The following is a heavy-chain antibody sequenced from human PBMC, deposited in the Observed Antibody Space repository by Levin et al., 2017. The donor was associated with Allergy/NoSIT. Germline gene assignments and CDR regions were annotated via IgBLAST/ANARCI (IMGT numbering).Heavy chain of an antibody. CDR3: ARVLRFYYYYYMDV. Sequence: SETLSLTCAVSGGSISSGGYSWSWIRQPPGKGLEWIGNIYLSGSTYYNPSLKSRVTISVDRSKNQFSLNLSSVTAADTAVYYCARVLRFYYYYYMDVWGKGTTVTVSS. CDR1: GGSISSGGYS. J-gene: IGHJ6*03. D-gene: IGHD5-12*01. CDR2: IYLSGST. V-gene: IGHV4-30-2*01.